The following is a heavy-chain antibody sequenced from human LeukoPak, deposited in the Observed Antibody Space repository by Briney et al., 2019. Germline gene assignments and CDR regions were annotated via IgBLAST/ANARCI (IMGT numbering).Heavy chain of an antibody. J-gene: IGHJ4*02. Sequence: GGSLRLSCAAYGFTFSNYAMSWVRQAPGKGLEWVSAFSGSGGSTYYADSVKGRFTISRDNSKNTLYLQMNSLRAGDMAVYYCATSGLSRFGFWGQGTLVTVSS. CDR3: ATSGLSRFGF. V-gene: IGHV3-23*01. CDR1: GFTFSNYA. D-gene: IGHD2/OR15-2a*01. CDR2: FSGSGGST.